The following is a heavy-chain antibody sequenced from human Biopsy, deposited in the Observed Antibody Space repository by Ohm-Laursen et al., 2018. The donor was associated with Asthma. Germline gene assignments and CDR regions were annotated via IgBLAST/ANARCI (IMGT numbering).Heavy chain of an antibody. J-gene: IGHJ4*02. D-gene: IGHD3-9*01. V-gene: IGHV1-69*01. CDR1: GGTLTERS. CDR2: IIPIFGTA. CDR3: ARASYDILTGYYNYFDY. Sequence: SSVKVSCKVSGGTLTERSIHWVRQAPGKGLEWMGGIIPIFGTANYAQKFQGRVTITADESTSTAYMELSSLRSEDTAVYYCARASYDILTGYYNYFDYWGQGTLVTVSS.